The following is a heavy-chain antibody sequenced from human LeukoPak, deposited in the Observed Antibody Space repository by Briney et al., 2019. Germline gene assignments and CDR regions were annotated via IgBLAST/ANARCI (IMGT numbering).Heavy chain of an antibody. Sequence: SETLSLTCTVSGGSVSSGSYYWSWIRRPPGKGLDWVGYVYYSGSTSYNPSLKSRLTISLDTSRNQFSLKLTSVTAADTAVYCCARATPSRSGLNYWGQGTLVTVSS. CDR2: VYYSGST. V-gene: IGHV4-61*01. CDR3: ARATPSRSGLNY. J-gene: IGHJ4*02. D-gene: IGHD6-19*01. CDR1: GGSVSSGSYY.